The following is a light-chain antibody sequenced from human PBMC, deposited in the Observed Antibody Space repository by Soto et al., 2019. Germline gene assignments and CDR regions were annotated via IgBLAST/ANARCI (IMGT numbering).Light chain of an antibody. J-gene: IGKJ2*01. CDR2: DAS. Sequence: EIVLTQSPATLSLSPGERATLSCRASQSVSSYLAWYQQKPGQAPRLLIYDASNRATGIPARFSGSGSGTDFTLTISSLEPEDFAVYYCQQRSNWFFGQGTKPEIK. V-gene: IGKV3-11*01. CDR1: QSVSSY. CDR3: QQRSNWF.